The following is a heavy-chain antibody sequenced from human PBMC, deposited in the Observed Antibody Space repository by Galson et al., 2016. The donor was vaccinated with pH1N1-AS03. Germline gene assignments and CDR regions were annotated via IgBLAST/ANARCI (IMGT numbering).Heavy chain of an antibody. CDR1: GFSFSASW. D-gene: IGHD1-7*01. CDR3: ARESPLNYSLDP. Sequence: SLRLSCAASGFSFSASWMSWVRQAPGKGLEWVANIRQDGSEKYYVDSVEGRFTISRDNAKNSLYLQMNSLRDEDRAVYYCARESPLNYSLDPWGRGTLVTVSS. V-gene: IGHV3-7*03. J-gene: IGHJ2*01. CDR2: IRQDGSEK.